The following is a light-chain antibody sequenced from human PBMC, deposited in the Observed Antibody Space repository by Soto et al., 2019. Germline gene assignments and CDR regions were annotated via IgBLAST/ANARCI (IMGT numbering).Light chain of an antibody. CDR1: SSDIGGYKY. CDR2: EVN. Sequence: QPVLTQPASVSGSPGQSITISCTGTSSDIGGYKYVSWYQHHPGRAPKFIIYEVNNRPSGVSNRFSGSKSGNTASLTIAGLQTEDEADYYCLSYTRNTTLLFGGGTKLTVL. CDR3: LSYTRNTTLL. V-gene: IGLV2-14*01. J-gene: IGLJ2*01.